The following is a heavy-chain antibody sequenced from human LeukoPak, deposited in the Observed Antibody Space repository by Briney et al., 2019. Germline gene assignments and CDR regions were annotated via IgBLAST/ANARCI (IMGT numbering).Heavy chain of an antibody. Sequence: PGGSLRLSCAASGFTFSHYGMHWVRQAPGKGLEGVAVIWSDAYKKFYTDSVKGRFTISRDNSKNTLDLQMSSLRAEDTAVYYCARDDRPGSSWRPLDLWGQGILVTVSS. V-gene: IGHV3-33*01. CDR2: IWSDAYKK. D-gene: IGHD6-13*01. J-gene: IGHJ5*02. CDR1: GFTFSHYG. CDR3: ARDDRPGSSWRPLDL.